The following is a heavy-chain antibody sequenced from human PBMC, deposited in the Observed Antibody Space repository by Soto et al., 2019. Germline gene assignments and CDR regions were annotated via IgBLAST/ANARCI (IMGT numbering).Heavy chain of an antibody. V-gene: IGHV1-2*04. CDR3: ARGPNFGVVTEPYYFDY. Sequence: ASVKVSCKASGYTFTGYYMHWVRQAPGQGLEWMGWINPNSGGTNYAQKFQGWVTMTRDTSISTAYMELSRLRSDDTAVYYCARGPNFGVVTEPYYFDYWGQGTLVTVSS. J-gene: IGHJ4*02. D-gene: IGHD3-3*01. CDR1: GYTFTGYY. CDR2: INPNSGGT.